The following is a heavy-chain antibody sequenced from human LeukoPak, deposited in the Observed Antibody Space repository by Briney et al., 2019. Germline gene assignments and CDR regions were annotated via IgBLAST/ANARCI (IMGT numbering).Heavy chain of an antibody. V-gene: IGHV3-9*01. CDR3: AKGSGSVVVAVLFDY. D-gene: IGHD2-15*01. CDR1: GFTFDDYA. Sequence: PGGSLRLSCAASGFTFDDYAMHWVRQAPGKGLEWVSGISWNSGSIGYADSVKGRFTISRDNAKNSLYLQMNSLRAEDTALYYCAKGSGSVVVAVLFDYWGQGTLVTVSS. J-gene: IGHJ4*02. CDR2: ISWNSGSI.